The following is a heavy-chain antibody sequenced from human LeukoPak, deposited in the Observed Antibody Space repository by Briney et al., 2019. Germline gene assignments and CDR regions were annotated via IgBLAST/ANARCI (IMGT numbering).Heavy chain of an antibody. CDR3: AKDSTGSGWRYFDC. V-gene: IGHV3-23*01. Sequence: GGSLRLSCAASGFTFSSYAMSWVRQAPGKGLEWVSAISGSGGSTYYADSVKGRFTISRDNSKNTLCLQMNSLRAEDTAVYYCAKDSTGSGWRYFDCWGQGTLVTVSS. D-gene: IGHD6-19*01. CDR1: GFTFSSYA. CDR2: ISGSGGST. J-gene: IGHJ4*02.